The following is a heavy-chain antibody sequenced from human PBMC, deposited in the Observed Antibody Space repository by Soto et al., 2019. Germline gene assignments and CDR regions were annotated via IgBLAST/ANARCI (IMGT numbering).Heavy chain of an antibody. Sequence: GASVKVSCKASGYTFTSYAMHWVRQAPGQRLEWMGWINAGNGNTKYSQKFQGRVTITRDTSASTAYMELSSLRSEDTAVYYCARVALQTRYYYYYMEVWGKGTTVTVSS. CDR2: INAGNGNT. CDR1: GYTFTSYA. CDR3: ARVALQTRYYYYYMEV. V-gene: IGHV1-3*01. J-gene: IGHJ6*03.